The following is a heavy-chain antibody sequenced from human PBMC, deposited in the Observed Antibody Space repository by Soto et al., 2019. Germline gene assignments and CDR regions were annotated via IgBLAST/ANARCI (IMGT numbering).Heavy chain of an antibody. CDR2: ISAYNGNT. V-gene: IGHV1-18*01. D-gene: IGHD5-18*01. CDR1: GGTFSSYA. J-gene: IGHJ4*02. Sequence: QVQLVQSGAEVKKPGSSVKVSCKASGGTFSSYAISWVRQAPGQGLEWMGGISAYNGNTNYAQKLQGRVTMTTDTSTSTAYMELRSLRSDDTAVYYCARDRVVYSYGPLGYWGQGTLVTVSS. CDR3: ARDRVVYSYGPLGY.